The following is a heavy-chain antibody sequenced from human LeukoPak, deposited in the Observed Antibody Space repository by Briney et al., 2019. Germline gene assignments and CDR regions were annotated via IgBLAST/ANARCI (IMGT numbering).Heavy chain of an antibody. Sequence: PGGSLRLSCAASAFTFDFYAMSWVRQAPGKGLEWVSTISGSGENTFYADSVKGRFIISRDNSENTVSLQMISLRAEDTAIYYCARDSTYYDSSGYDYYYGMDVWGQGTMVTVSS. CDR3: ARDSTYYDSSGYDYYYGMDV. V-gene: IGHV3-23*01. J-gene: IGHJ6*02. CDR1: AFTFDFYA. D-gene: IGHD3-22*01. CDR2: ISGSGENT.